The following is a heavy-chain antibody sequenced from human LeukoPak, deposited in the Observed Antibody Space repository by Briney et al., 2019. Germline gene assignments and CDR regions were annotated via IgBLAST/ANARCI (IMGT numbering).Heavy chain of an antibody. J-gene: IGHJ3*02. D-gene: IGHD4-17*01. CDR1: GFTFTNYA. CDR2: ITGRGDNT. Sequence: GGSLRLSCAASGFTFTNYAMTWVRQAPGKGLEWVSSITGRGDNTNSADSVKGRFTISRDNSKNSLYLQMNSLRAEDTALYYCAKDRAYGYESFDIWGQGTMVTVSS. V-gene: IGHV3-23*01. CDR3: AKDRAYGYESFDI.